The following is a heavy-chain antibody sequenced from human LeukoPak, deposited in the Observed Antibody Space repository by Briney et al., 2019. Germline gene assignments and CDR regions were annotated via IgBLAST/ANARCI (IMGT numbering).Heavy chain of an antibody. V-gene: IGHV4-4*02. CDR2: IYHSGST. CDR3: ARGQGSYGDY. Sequence: SETLSLTCAVSGGSISNSNWWNWVRQPPGKGLEWIGEIYHSGSTNYNPPLRSRVTISVDRSKNQFALKLTSVTAADAAVYYCARGQGSYGDYWGQGTLVIVSS. CDR1: GGSISNSNW. D-gene: IGHD5-18*01. J-gene: IGHJ4*02.